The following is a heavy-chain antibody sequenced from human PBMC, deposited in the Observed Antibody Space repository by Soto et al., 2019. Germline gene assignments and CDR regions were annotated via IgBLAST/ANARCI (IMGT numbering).Heavy chain of an antibody. CDR1: GGTFSDYA. V-gene: IGHV1-69*01. D-gene: IGHD6-13*01. Sequence: QVQVVQSGAEVKKPGSSVKVSCKASGGTFSDYAISWVRQAPGQGLEGMGGIIPLTETPVYAQTVQGRLTISADEVTSVAYMELSTLRADDTAVYYCAIGTRSSWSCDFWGQGTLVTVSS. J-gene: IGHJ4*02. CDR2: IIPLTETP. CDR3: AIGTRSSWSCDF.